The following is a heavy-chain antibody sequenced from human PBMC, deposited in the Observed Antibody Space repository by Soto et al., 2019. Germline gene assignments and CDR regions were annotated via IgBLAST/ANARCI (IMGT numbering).Heavy chain of an antibody. V-gene: IGHV3-30*18. CDR2: ISYDGSNK. Sequence: PGRSLRLSCAASGFTFSSYGKHWVRQPPGKGLEGVAVISYDGSNKYYADSVEGRFTSSRDNSKNTLYLQMNSLRAEDTAVYYCAKDPGNYGEPYYFDYWGQGT. D-gene: IGHD4-17*01. CDR3: AKDPGNYGEPYYFDY. CDR1: GFTFSSYG. J-gene: IGHJ4*02.